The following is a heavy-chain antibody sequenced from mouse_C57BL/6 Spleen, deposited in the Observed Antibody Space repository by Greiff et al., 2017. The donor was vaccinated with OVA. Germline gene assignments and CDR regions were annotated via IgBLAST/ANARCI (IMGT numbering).Heavy chain of an antibody. Sequence: QVQLQQPGAELVMPGASVKLSCKASGYTFTSYWMHWVKQRPGQGLEWIGEIDPSDSYTNYNQKFKGKSTLTVDKSSSTAYMQLSSLTSEDSAVYYCARLAYYGWGYFDVWGTGTTVTVSS. J-gene: IGHJ1*03. V-gene: IGHV1-69*01. CDR3: ARLAYYGWGYFDV. D-gene: IGHD1-1*01. CDR2: IDPSDSYT. CDR1: GYTFTSYW.